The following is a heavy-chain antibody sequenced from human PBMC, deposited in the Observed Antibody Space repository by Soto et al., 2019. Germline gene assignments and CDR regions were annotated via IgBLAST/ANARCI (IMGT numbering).Heavy chain of an antibody. CDR3: ARVTVVVPAAIGGYYYYGMDV. J-gene: IGHJ6*02. Sequence: GASVKVSCKASGGTFSSYAISWVRQAPGQGLEWMGGIIPIFGTANYAQKFQGRVTITADESTSTAYMELSSLRSEDTAVYYCARVTVVVPAAIGGYYYYGMDVWGQGTTVTVSS. V-gene: IGHV1-69*13. CDR1: GGTFSSYA. CDR2: IIPIFGTA. D-gene: IGHD2-2*02.